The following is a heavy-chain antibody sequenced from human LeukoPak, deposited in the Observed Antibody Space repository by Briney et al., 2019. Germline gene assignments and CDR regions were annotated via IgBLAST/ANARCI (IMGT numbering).Heavy chain of an antibody. CDR3: AKDPYWKVS. V-gene: IGHV3-9*01. CDR2: ISWNSGSI. D-gene: IGHD1-1*01. Sequence: GGSLRLSCAASGFTFDDYAMHWVRQAPGKGLEWVSGISWNSGSIGYADSVKGRFTISRDNAKNSLYLQMNSLRAEDTALYYCAKDPYWKVSWGQGTLVTVSS. J-gene: IGHJ4*02. CDR1: GFTFDDYA.